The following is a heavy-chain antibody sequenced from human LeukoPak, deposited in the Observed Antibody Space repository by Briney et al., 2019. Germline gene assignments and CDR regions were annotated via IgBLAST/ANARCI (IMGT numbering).Heavy chain of an antibody. J-gene: IGHJ4*02. CDR3: ARGVRGSQKLDY. V-gene: IGHV1-18*01. Sequence: ASVKISCKASGYVFSSFGVCWVRQAPGQGLEWMGWSCAYIGNTNYAQKFQGRLTMTTDASMSIAYMELRSLRSDDTAVYYCARGVRGSQKLDYWGQGTLVTVSS. D-gene: IGHD1-26*01. CDR2: SCAYIGNT. CDR1: GYVFSSFG.